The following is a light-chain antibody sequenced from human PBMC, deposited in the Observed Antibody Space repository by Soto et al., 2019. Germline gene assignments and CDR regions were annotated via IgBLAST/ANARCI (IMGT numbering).Light chain of an antibody. J-gene: IGLJ1*01. CDR2: GNN. V-gene: IGLV1-44*01. CDR3: AAWDDSLNEYV. CDR1: SSNIGRNS. Sequence: QSVLTQAPSVSGTPGQRVTITCSGSSSNIGRNSVNWYQHLPGTAPKLLTHGNNHRPSGVPDRFSGTKSGTSASLAISGLQPGDEADYCCAAWDDSLNEYVFGDGTKVTV.